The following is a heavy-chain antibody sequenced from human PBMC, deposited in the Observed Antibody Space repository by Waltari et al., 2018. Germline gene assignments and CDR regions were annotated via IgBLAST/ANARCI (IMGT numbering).Heavy chain of an antibody. J-gene: IGHJ4*02. D-gene: IGHD2-15*01. CDR3: AKCNCDGGKVDYFDY. CDR1: GFTFSGYG. Sequence: QVQLVESGGGVGQPGRSLRLFCAASGFTFSGYGMHWVGQAPGKGLEWVAVIWYDGSNKYYADSVKGRFTISRDNSKNTLYLQMNSLRAEDTAVYYCAKCNCDGGKVDYFDYWGQGTLVTVSS. V-gene: IGHV3-33*06. CDR2: IWYDGSNK.